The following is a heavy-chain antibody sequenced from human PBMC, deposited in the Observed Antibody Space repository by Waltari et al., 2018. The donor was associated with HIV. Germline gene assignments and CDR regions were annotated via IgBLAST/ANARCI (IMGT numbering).Heavy chain of an antibody. J-gene: IGHJ3*01. CDR3: ARDHRAYYRDSSGHYADDDAFDL. D-gene: IGHD3-22*01. V-gene: IGHV3-48*02. CDR2: ISGSSSTM. Sequence: EVHLVESGGDLVQPGGSLRLSCAASGFSFRSFGMIWVRQAPGTGLELISYISGSSSTMYYADSVKGRFTISRDNAKNSVYLQMDSLRDEDTAVYYCARDHRAYYRDSSGHYADDDAFDLWGQGTTVIVSS. CDR1: GFSFRSFG.